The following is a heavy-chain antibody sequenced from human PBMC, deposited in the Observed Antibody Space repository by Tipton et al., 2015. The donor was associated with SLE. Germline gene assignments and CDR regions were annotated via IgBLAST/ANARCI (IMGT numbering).Heavy chain of an antibody. J-gene: IGHJ2*01. Sequence: QLVQSGAEVKKPGESLRISCKGSGYSFTSYWISWVRQMPGKGLEWMGRIDPSDSYTNYSPSFQGHVTISADKSISTAYLQWSSLKASDTAMYYCARHGVWTTVTVWYFDRWGRGTLVTVSS. CDR3: ARHGVWTTVTVWYFDR. D-gene: IGHD4-17*01. CDR2: IDPSDSYT. CDR1: GYSFTSYW. V-gene: IGHV5-10-1*01.